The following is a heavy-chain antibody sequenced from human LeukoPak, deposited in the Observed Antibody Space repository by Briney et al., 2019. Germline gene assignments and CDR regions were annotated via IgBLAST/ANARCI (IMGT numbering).Heavy chain of an antibody. Sequence: GGSLRLSCAASGFTVSSNYMSWVRQAPGKGLEWVSYIGSSSTTIYYADSVKGRFTISRDNAKNSLYLQMNSLRAEDTAMYYCAREPFGSGSYPLDYWGQGTLVTVSS. CDR3: AREPFGSGSYPLDY. V-gene: IGHV3-48*01. J-gene: IGHJ4*02. CDR2: IGSSSTTI. CDR1: GFTVSSNY. D-gene: IGHD3-10*01.